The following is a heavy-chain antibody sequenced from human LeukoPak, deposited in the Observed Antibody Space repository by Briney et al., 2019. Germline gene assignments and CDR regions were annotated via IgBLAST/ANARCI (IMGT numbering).Heavy chain of an antibody. V-gene: IGHV3-23*01. CDR2: ISGSGGST. D-gene: IGHD5-18*01. J-gene: IGHJ4*02. Sequence: GASVKVSCKVSGYTFTSYAMSWVRQAPGKGLEWVSAISGSGGSTYYADSVKGRFTISRDNSKNTLYLQMNSLRAEDTAVYYCAKDGYSYGYLLTGWGQGTLVTVSS. CDR3: AKDGYSYGYLLTG. CDR1: GYTFTSYA.